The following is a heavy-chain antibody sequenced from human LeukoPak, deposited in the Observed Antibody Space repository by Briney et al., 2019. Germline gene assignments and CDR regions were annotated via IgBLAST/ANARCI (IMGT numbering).Heavy chain of an antibody. J-gene: IGHJ4*02. CDR1: GGSFSGYY. D-gene: IGHD4-17*01. V-gene: IGHV4-34*01. CDR2: INHSGST. CDR3: ASTTTGNFDY. Sequence: SETLSLTCAVYGGSFSGYYWSWIRQPPGKGLEWIGEINHSGSTNYNPSLKSRVTISVDTSKNQFSLKLSSVTAADTAVYCCASTTTGNFDYWGQGTLVTVSS.